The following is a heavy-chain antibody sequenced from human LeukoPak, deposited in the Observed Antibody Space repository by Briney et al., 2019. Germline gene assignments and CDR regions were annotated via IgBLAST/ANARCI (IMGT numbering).Heavy chain of an antibody. J-gene: IGHJ3*02. D-gene: IGHD3-10*01. Sequence: PGGSLILSCAASGVTFSIYGMHWVRQAPGKGLEWVSGVNWNSGSIGYADSVKGRFSISRDNAKNSLYLQMNSLRAEDTALYYCAKGGYFGSGSYFHDGFDIWGQGTVVTVSS. CDR1: GVTFSIYG. CDR2: VNWNSGSI. V-gene: IGHV3-9*01. CDR3: AKGGYFGSGSYFHDGFDI.